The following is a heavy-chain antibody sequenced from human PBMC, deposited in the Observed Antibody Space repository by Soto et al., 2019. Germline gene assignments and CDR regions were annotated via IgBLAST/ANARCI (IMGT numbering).Heavy chain of an antibody. CDR3: VKPPGIPASYYYYDMDV. Sequence: EAQLLESGGGLVQPGGSLRLSCAASGFTFSTYPMSWVRQAPGKGLEWVSGISGSGISTYYTDSVKGRFTISRDNSKNTVFLQMNSLTDEDTAVYYCVKPPGIPASYYYYDMDVWGQGTTVTVSS. CDR2: ISGSGIST. J-gene: IGHJ6*02. CDR1: GFTFSTYP. V-gene: IGHV3-23*01.